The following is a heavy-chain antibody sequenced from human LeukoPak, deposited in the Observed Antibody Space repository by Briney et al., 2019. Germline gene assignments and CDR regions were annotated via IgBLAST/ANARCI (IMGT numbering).Heavy chain of an antibody. CDR2: ISAYNGNT. V-gene: IGHV1-18*01. Sequence: ASVKVSCKASGYTFTSYGIRWVRQAPGQGLEWMGWISAYNGNTNYAQKLQGRVTMTTDTSTSTAYMELRSLRSDDTAVYYCARIRSSPYYYYGMDVWGQGTTVTVSS. CDR3: ARIRSSPYYYYGMDV. J-gene: IGHJ6*02. D-gene: IGHD6-6*01. CDR1: GYTFTSYG.